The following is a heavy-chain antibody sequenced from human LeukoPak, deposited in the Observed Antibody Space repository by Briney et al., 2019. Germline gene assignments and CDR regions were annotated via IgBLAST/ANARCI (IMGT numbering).Heavy chain of an antibody. J-gene: IGHJ4*02. CDR1: GFTFTSYS. CDR3: ARKAQYNGHYPLDY. V-gene: IGHV3-23*01. CDR2: TSDRGDYT. D-gene: IGHD1-7*01. Sequence: PGGSLRLSCAASGFTFTSYSMSWVRQAPGKGLEWVSGTSDRGDYTYYADSVKGRFTISRDSSKNTLFLQMNSLRVEDTALYFCARKAQYNGHYPLDYWGQGILVTVSS.